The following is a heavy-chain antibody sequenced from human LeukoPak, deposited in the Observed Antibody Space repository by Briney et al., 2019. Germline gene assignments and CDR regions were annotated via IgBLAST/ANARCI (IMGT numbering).Heavy chain of an antibody. D-gene: IGHD2-15*01. CDR2: INHSGST. Sequence: SETLSLTCAVYGGSFSGYYWSWIRQPPGKGLEWIGEINHSGSTNYNPSLKSRVTILVDTSKNQFSLKLSSVTAADTAVYYCARAVYCSGGSCYSRIRYYYYMDVWGKGTTVTVSS. CDR1: GGSFSGYY. V-gene: IGHV4-34*01. CDR3: ARAVYCSGGSCYSRIRYYYYMDV. J-gene: IGHJ6*03.